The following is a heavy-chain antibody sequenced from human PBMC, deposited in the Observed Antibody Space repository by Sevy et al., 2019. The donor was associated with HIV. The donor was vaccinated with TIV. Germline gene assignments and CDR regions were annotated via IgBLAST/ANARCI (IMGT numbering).Heavy chain of an antibody. J-gene: IGHJ3*02. V-gene: IGHV3-21*01. CDR3: ARDAMDLAVAGPRAFDI. CDR1: GFTFSSYS. D-gene: IGHD6-19*01. Sequence: GGSLRLSCAASGFTFSSYSMNWVRQAPGKGLEWVSSISSSSSYIYYADSVKGRFTISRDNAKNSLYLQMNSLRAEDTAVYYCARDAMDLAVAGPRAFDIWGQGTMVTVSS. CDR2: ISSSSSYI.